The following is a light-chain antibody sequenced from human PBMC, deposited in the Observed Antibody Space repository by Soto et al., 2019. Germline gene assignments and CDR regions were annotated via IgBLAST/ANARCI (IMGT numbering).Light chain of an antibody. J-gene: IGKJ1*01. CDR2: LTS. V-gene: IGKV2-28*01. CDR3: MQFLQTPPWT. Sequence: DIVMTQSPLSLPVTPGEPASISCRSSQSLLQTNGYTYLDWYLQKPGQSPQLLIYLTSIRASGVPDRFSGRGSGTEFTLKISKVEAEDVGVYYCMQFLQTPPWTFGPGTKVDIK. CDR1: QSLLQTNGYTY.